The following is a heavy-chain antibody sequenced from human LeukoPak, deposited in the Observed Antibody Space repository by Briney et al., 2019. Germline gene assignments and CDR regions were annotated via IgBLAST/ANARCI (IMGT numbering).Heavy chain of an antibody. Sequence: SETLSLTYTVSGDSINSYHWSWIRQPAGKGLEWIGRIHMSGSTNYNPSLRSRVAISMDNSKNQFSLKLKSVTAADTAVYYCARDDSSRDDSGGYHYWGQGTLVTISS. CDR3: ARDDSSRDDSGGYHY. V-gene: IGHV4-4*07. J-gene: IGHJ4*02. CDR2: IHMSGST. D-gene: IGHD3-22*01. CDR1: GDSINSYH.